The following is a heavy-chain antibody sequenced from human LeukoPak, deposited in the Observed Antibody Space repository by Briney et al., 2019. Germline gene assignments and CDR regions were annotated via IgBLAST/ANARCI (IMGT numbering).Heavy chain of an antibody. Sequence: GGSLRLSCAASGFTFSSYWMSWVRQAPGKGLEWVANIKQDGSEEYYVDSVKGRFTISRDNAKNSLYLQMNSLRAEDTALYYCARERVGSDYYGLDVWGQGTTVSVSS. CDR3: ARERVGSDYYGLDV. CDR1: GFTFSSYW. V-gene: IGHV3-7*01. J-gene: IGHJ6*02. CDR2: IKQDGSEE. D-gene: IGHD6-25*01.